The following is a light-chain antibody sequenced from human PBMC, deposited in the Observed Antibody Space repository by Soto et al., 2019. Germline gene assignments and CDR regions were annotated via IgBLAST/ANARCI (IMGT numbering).Light chain of an antibody. J-gene: IGKJ1*01. V-gene: IGKV1-27*01. CDR2: AAS. Sequence: DIQMTQSPSSLSASVGDRVTITCRASQGISNYLVWYQQKPGKVPKLLIYAASTLQSGVPSRFSGSGSGTDFTLTISSLPPEDVATCYCQGYKGAPWTFSQGTTLSIK. CDR1: QGISNY. CDR3: QGYKGAPWT.